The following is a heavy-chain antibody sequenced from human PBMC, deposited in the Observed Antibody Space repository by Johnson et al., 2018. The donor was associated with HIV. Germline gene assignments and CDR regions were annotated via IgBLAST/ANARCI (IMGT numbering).Heavy chain of an antibody. V-gene: IGHV3-30*02. J-gene: IGHJ3*02. Sequence: QVQLVESGGGVVQPGGSLTLSCAASGFVFSDYVMHWVRQAPGKGLDWVTFIRYDETNKYYADSVKGRFTISRDNSKDTLYLQMNSLGAEDTAVYHCAKVIRLGELYPDASDIWGQGTMVTVSS. CDR3: AKVIRLGELYPDASDI. CDR1: GFVFSDYV. D-gene: IGHD3-16*01. CDR2: IRYDETNK.